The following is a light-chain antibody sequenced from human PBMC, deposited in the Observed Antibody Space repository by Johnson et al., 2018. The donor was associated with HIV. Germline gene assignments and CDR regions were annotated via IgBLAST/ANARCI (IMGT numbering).Light chain of an antibody. CDR3: GTWDTSLSAGGV. V-gene: IGLV1-51*02. CDR2: ENT. Sequence: QSVLTQSPSVSAAPGQKVTISCSGSSSNIGNNYVSWYQQLPGTAPKILIYENTKRPSGIPDRFSGSKSGTSATMGITGLQTGDEADYYCGTWDTSLSAGGVFGTGTKVTVL. CDR1: SSNIGNNY. J-gene: IGLJ1*01.